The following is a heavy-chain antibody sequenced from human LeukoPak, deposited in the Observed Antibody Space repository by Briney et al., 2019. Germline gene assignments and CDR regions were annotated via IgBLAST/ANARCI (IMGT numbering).Heavy chain of an antibody. CDR1: GFTFSSYG. J-gene: IGHJ3*02. Sequence: PGRSLRLSCAASGFTFSSYGMHWVRQAPGKGLEWVAVISYDGSNKYYADSVKGRFTISRDNSKNTLYLQMNSLRAEDTAVYYCAKGRGYCRTTSCHDAFDMWGQGTMATVSS. V-gene: IGHV3-30*18. CDR3: AKGRGYCRTTSCHDAFDM. D-gene: IGHD2-2*01. CDR2: ISYDGSNK.